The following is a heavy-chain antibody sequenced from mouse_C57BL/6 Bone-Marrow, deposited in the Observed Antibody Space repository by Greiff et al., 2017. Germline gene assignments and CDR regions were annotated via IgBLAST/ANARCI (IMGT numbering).Heavy chain of an antibody. CDR1: GYTFTDYN. D-gene: IGHD1-1*01. CDR3: ARRYYGSSYWLAY. J-gene: IGHJ3*01. CDR2: INPNNGGT. V-gene: IGHV1-18*01. Sequence: EVKLMESGPELVKPGASVKIPCKASGYTFTDYNMDWVKQSHGKSLEWIGDINPNNGGTIYNQKFKGKATLTVDKSSSTAYMELRSLTSEDTAVYYCARRYYGSSYWLAYWGQGTLVTVSA.